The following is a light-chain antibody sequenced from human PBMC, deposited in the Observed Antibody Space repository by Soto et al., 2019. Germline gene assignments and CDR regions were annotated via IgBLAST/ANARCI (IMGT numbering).Light chain of an antibody. CDR3: QTGGTGPLV. CDR1: SGHSSYA. V-gene: IGLV4-69*01. Sequence: QLVLTQSPSASASLGASVKLTCTLSSGHSSYAIAWHQQQPEKGPRYLMKLNSDGSHSKGDGIPDRFSGSSSGAERYLTISSLQSEDEADYYCQTGGTGPLVFGGGTKLTVL. CDR2: LNSDGSH. J-gene: IGLJ2*01.